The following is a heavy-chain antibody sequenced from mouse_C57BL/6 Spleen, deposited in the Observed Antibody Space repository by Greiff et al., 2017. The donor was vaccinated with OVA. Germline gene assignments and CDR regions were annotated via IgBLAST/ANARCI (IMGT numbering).Heavy chain of an antibody. J-gene: IGHJ1*03. CDR1: GYTFTSYW. CDR3: ARPGVPDWYFDV. CDR2: IDPSDSYT. Sequence: QVQLQQPGAELVKPGASVKLSCKASGYTFTSYWMQWVKQRPGQGLEWIGEIDPSDSYTNYNQKFKGKATLTVDTSSSTAYMQLSSLTSEDSAVYYCARPGVPDWYFDVWGTGTTVTVSS. V-gene: IGHV1-50*01.